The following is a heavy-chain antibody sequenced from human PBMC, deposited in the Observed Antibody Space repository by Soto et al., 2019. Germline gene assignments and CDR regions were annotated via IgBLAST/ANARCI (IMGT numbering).Heavy chain of an antibody. J-gene: IGHJ5*02. V-gene: IGHV4-39*06. CDR1: GGSINSDDSF. CDR2: LYYGGST. Sequence: SETLSLTCSVSGGSINSDDSFWGWVRQSPGKGLEWIGSLYYGGSTFYNPSLKSRVTISLDTSKNQVVLTMTNMDPVDTATYYCAKTGTDGSWFDPWGQGTLVTVSS. D-gene: IGHD1-1*01. CDR3: AKTGTDGSWFDP.